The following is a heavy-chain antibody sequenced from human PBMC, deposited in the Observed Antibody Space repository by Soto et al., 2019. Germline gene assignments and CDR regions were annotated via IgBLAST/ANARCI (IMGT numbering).Heavy chain of an antibody. CDR2: ISTYDGNT. CDR1: GYTFVTYG. Sequence: QVQLVQSGTEVKRPGASVKVSCKHSGYTFVTYGITWVRQAPGQGLEWMGWISTYDGNTNYAQNLQGRVTMTRDTSTSTAYMELMSLRSDDTAVYYCARDRGRSCIGGICPFDYWGQGTLVTVSS. D-gene: IGHD2-15*01. V-gene: IGHV1-18*01. CDR3: ARDRGRSCIGGICPFDY. J-gene: IGHJ4*02.